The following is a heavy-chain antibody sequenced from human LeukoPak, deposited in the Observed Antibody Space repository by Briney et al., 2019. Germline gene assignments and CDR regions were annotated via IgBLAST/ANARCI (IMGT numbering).Heavy chain of an antibody. V-gene: IGHV3-23*01. Sequence: GGSLRLSCAASGFTFSNYAVSWVRQAPGKGLEWVSSISGSGDSTYYPDSVKGRFTISRGNSKNTLYLQMNSLRAEDTAVYYCARVDYYGSGSYPATFDPWGQGTLVTVSS. CDR1: GFTFSNYA. CDR3: ARVDYYGSGSYPATFDP. CDR2: ISGSGDST. J-gene: IGHJ5*02. D-gene: IGHD3-10*01.